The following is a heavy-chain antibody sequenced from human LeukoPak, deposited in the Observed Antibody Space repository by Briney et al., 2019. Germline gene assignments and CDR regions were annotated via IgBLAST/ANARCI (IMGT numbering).Heavy chain of an antibody. CDR2: VYYSGST. V-gene: IGHV4-59*01. CDR3: ARERYNCWCLYPYKFLHL. CDR1: GGSISSYY. D-gene: IGHD5-24*01. J-gene: IGHJ5*02. Sequence: SETLSLTCTVSGGSISSYYWSWIRQPPGQGLEWIGYVYYSGSTNYNPSLKSRVTISVDTSKNQLSQKLSSVTAADTAVYYCARERYNCWCLYPYKFLHLWGQGTRVIVSS.